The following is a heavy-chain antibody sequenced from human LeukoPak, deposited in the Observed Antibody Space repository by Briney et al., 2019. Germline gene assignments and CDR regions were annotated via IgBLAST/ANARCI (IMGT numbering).Heavy chain of an antibody. CDR1: GFTFSGSA. D-gene: IGHD3-10*01. Sequence: GGSLRLSCAASGFTFSGSAMHWVRQASGKGLEWVGRIRSKSNSYATAYAASVKGRFTISRDDSKNTAYLQMNSLKTEDTAVYYCTYYYYGSGSYLFWGQGTLVTVSS. CDR3: TYYYYGSGSYLF. J-gene: IGHJ4*02. V-gene: IGHV3-73*01. CDR2: IRSKSNSYAT.